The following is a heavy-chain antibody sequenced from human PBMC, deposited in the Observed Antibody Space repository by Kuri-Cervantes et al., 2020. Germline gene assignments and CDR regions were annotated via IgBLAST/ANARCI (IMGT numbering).Heavy chain of an antibody. D-gene: IGHD2-15*01. CDR2: ISSSSSTI. J-gene: IGHJ3*02. V-gene: IGHV3-48*04. Sequence: ETLSLTCAASGFTFSSYSMNWVRQAPGKGLEWVSYISSSSSTIYYADSVKGRFTISRDNAKNSLYLQMNSLRAEDTAVYYCARPGGYCSGGSCYVAAFDIWGQGTMVTVSS. CDR3: ARPGGYCSGGSCYVAAFDI. CDR1: GFTFSSYS.